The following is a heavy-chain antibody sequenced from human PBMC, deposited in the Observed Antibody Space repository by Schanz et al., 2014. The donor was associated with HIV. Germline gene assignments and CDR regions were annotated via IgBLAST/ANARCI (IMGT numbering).Heavy chain of an antibody. J-gene: IGHJ4*02. CDR2: IGTAADT. D-gene: IGHD6-19*01. V-gene: IGHV3-13*01. CDR3: AKMARSVAANTNFDY. Sequence: EVQLVESGGGLVQPGGSLRLSCAASGFTFSTYDMHWVRQVTGKGLEWVSAIGTAADTYYSDSVKGRFTISRENAKNSLYLQMNSLRVGDTAVYYCAKMARSVAANTNFDYWGQGTLVTVSS. CDR1: GFTFSTYD.